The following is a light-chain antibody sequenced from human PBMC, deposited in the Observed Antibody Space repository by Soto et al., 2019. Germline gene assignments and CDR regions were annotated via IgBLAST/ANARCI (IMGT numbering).Light chain of an antibody. Sequence: EIVMTQSPATLSVSPRERATLSCRASQSVSSNLAWYQQKPGQAPRLLIYGASTRATGIPARFSGSGSGTEFPLTISSLQSEDFAVYYCQQYNKWPPYTFGQGTKLELK. V-gene: IGKV3-15*01. CDR3: QQYNKWPPYT. CDR2: GAS. J-gene: IGKJ2*01. CDR1: QSVSSN.